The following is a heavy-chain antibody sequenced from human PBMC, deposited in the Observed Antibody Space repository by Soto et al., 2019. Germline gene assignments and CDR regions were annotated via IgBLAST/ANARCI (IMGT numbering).Heavy chain of an antibody. CDR1: GFTFSSYA. Sequence: QVQLVESGGGVVQPGRSLRLSCAASGFTFSSYAMHWVRQAPGKGLEWVAVISYDGSNKYYADSVKGRFTISRDNSKNTLYLQMNSLRAEDTAVYYCARSWTHDYSNYENWFDPWGQGTLVTVSS. J-gene: IGHJ5*02. CDR2: ISYDGSNK. D-gene: IGHD4-4*01. CDR3: ARSWTHDYSNYENWFDP. V-gene: IGHV3-30-3*01.